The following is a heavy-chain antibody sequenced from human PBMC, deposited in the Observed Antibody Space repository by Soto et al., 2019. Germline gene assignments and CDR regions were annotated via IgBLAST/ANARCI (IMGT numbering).Heavy chain of an antibody. CDR2: IYYSGST. J-gene: IGHJ5*02. Sequence: SETLSHTCTVSGGSISRGGYYWSWIRQHPGKGLEWIGYIYYSGSTYYNPSLRSRVTISVDTSKNQFSLKLSSVTAADTAVYYCAGEPSHWFDPCGQRTPDTVSS. CDR1: GGSISRGGYY. CDR3: AGEPSHWFDP. V-gene: IGHV4-31*03.